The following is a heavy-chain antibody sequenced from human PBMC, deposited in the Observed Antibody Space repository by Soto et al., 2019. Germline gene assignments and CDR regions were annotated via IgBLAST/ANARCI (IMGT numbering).Heavy chain of an antibody. Sequence: GSLRLSCAASGFTFVNAWISLVRQAAGKGREWVGRIKSKTDGGTTGYAAPVKGRFTISRDDSKNTLYLQMNSLKTEDTAVYYCTTGGLPYWGQGTLVTVSS. J-gene: IGHJ4*02. V-gene: IGHV3-15*01. CDR1: GFTFVNAW. CDR2: IKSKTDGGTT. CDR3: TTGGLPY.